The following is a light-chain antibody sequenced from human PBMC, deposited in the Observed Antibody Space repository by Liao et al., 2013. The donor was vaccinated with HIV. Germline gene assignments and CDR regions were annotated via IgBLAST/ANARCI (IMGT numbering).Light chain of an antibody. J-gene: IGLJ2*01. Sequence: SYELTQPPSVSVSPGQTATITCSGEKLGAKYACWYQQQPGRSPVLVMFQDNRRPSGIPERFSGSNSGNTATLTISGTQAMDEADYYCQAWDSSTVVFGGGTKLTVL. CDR3: QAWDSSTVV. V-gene: IGLV3-1*01. CDR2: QDN. CDR1: KLGAKY.